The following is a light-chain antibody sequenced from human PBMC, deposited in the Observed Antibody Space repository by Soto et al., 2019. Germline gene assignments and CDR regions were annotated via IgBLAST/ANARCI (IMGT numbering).Light chain of an antibody. CDR3: QQYDSSPFT. CDR1: QSVTSSY. Sequence: ENVLTQSPGNMSLSPGERATLSCRASQSVTSSYLAWYQQKPGQTPRLLIYGASSRATGIPDRFSGSGSGTDFTLTISRLEPEDIAVYYCQQYDSSPFTFGPGTKVEIK. CDR2: GAS. J-gene: IGKJ3*01. V-gene: IGKV3-20*01.